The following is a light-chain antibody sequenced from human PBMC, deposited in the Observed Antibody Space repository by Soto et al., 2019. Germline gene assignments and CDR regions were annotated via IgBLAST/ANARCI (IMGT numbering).Light chain of an antibody. CDR2: NNN. Sequence: QSVLTQPPSASGTPGQRVTISCSGSSSNIGINAVNWYQQLPGTAPNLVTYNNNQRPSGAPDRFSGSKSGTSASLAISGLQSEDEADYYCSSYTSSSTLGVFGGGTKLTVL. CDR1: SSNIGINA. CDR3: SSYTSSSTLGV. V-gene: IGLV1-44*01. J-gene: IGLJ2*01.